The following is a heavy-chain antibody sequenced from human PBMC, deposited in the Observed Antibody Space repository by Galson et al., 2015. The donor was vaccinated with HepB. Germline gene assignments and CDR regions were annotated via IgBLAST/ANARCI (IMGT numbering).Heavy chain of an antibody. CDR2: ISWNSGSI. J-gene: IGHJ3*02. CDR1: GFTFDDYA. Sequence: SLRLSCAASGFTFDDYAMHWVRQAPGKGLEWVSGISWNSGSIGYADSVKGRFTISRDNAKNSLYLQMNSLRAEDTALYYCAKDNDVWGEASAFDIWGQGTMVTVSS. V-gene: IGHV3-9*01. D-gene: IGHD3-16*01. CDR3: AKDNDVWGEASAFDI.